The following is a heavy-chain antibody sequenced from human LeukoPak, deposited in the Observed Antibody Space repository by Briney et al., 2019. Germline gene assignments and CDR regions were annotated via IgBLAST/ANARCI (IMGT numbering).Heavy chain of an antibody. V-gene: IGHV3-66*01. CDR2: IYSGGGT. CDR3: ARAGVIFGVARGSWFDP. D-gene: IGHD3-3*01. J-gene: IGHJ5*02. CDR1: GFTVSSNY. Sequence: PGGSLRLSCAASGFTVSSNYMSWVRQAPGKGLEWVSVIYSGGGTYYADSVKGRFIISRDNSKNTLYLQMNSLRAEDTAVYYCARAGVIFGVARGSWFDPWGQGTLVTVSS.